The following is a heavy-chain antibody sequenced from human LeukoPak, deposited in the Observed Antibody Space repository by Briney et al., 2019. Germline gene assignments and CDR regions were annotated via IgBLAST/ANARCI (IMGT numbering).Heavy chain of an antibody. D-gene: IGHD1-26*01. V-gene: IGHV3-23*01. CDR2: VSESGGST. CDR3: ARGRQNSGSYSDAFDI. CDR1: GFTFSTYA. J-gene: IGHJ3*02. Sequence: GGSLRLSCVASGFTFSTYAMGWVRQVPGKGLEWVSSVSESGGSTYYADSVKGRFTISRDNSKDTLSLQMNSLRAEDTAVYYCARGRQNSGSYSDAFDIWGQGTMVTVSS.